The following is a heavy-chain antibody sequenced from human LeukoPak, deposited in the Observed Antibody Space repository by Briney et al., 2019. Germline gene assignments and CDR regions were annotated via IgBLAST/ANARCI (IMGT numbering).Heavy chain of an antibody. Sequence: SETLSLTCTVSGGSISSYYWSWIRQPAGKGLEWIGRIYTSGSTNYNPSLKRRVTMSVDTSKNQFSLKLSSVTAADTAVYYCARVSTSAVNYYYYYYMDVWGKGTTVTVSS. CDR3: ARVSTSAVNYYYYYYMDV. CDR1: GGSISSYY. CDR2: IYTSGST. V-gene: IGHV4-4*07. D-gene: IGHD2-2*01. J-gene: IGHJ6*03.